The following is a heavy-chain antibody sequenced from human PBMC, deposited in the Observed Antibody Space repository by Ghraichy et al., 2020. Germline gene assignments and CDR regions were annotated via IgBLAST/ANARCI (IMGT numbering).Heavy chain of an antibody. Sequence: SQTLSLTCTVSGGSISSYYWSWIRQPAGKGLEWIGRIYTSGSTNYNPSLKSRVTMSVDTSKNQFSLKLSSVTAADTAVYYCARDRSQPQGHWFDPWGQGTLVTVSS. CDR3: ARDRSQPQGHWFDP. J-gene: IGHJ5*02. V-gene: IGHV4-4*07. D-gene: IGHD3-10*01. CDR2: IYTSGST. CDR1: GGSISSYY.